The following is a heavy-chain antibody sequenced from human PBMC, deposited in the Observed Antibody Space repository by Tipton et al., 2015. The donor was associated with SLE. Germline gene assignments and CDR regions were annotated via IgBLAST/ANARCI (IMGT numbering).Heavy chain of an antibody. CDR3: ARGGASVLIRNCYFDY. CDR2: IYSSGST. V-gene: IGHV4-39*07. CDR1: GGSISSSKYY. J-gene: IGHJ4*02. Sequence: TLSLTCTVSGGSISSSKYYWGWIRQPPGKGLEWIGSIYSSGSTYYNPSLKSRVSTSVDTSKNQFFLNLRSVTAADTAVYFCARGGASVLIRNCYFDYWGQGSLVTVSS. D-gene: IGHD2-8*01.